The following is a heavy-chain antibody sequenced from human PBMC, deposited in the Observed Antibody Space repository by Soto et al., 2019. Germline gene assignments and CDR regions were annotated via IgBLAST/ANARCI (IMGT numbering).Heavy chain of an antibody. Sequence: QVQLVQSGAEVKKPGASVKVSCKASGYIFTSCGLSWVRKAPGQGLEWIGWINVFKGNTKYAQSCTVRLTMTTDTPTSTAYMELRILKPDDTPVYYCARLRGWKAYCSRESCNAAYWGQETMIT. J-gene: IGHJ4*02. V-gene: IGHV1-18*01. CDR2: INVFKGNT. CDR1: GYIFTSCG. D-gene: IGHD2-15*01. CDR3: ARLRGWKAYCSRESCNAAY.